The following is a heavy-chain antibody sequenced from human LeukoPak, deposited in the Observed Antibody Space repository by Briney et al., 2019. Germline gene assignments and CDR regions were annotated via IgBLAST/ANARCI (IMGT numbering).Heavy chain of an antibody. V-gene: IGHV3-23*01. J-gene: IGHJ5*02. CDR3: AILRRVRGVNPFGP. D-gene: IGHD3-10*01. CDR2: ISGSGGST. CDR1: GFTFISYA. Sequence: GGSLRLSCAASGFTFISYAMSWVRQAPGKGLEWVSAISGSGGSTYYADSVKGRFTNSRDNSKNTLYLQMNGLRAEDTAVYYCAILRRVRGVNPFGPWGQGTLVTVSS.